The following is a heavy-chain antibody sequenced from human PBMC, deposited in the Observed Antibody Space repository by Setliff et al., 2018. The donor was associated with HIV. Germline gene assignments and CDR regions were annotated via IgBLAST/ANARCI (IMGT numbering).Heavy chain of an antibody. J-gene: IGHJ3*01. V-gene: IGHV4-61*08. D-gene: IGHD4-17*01. CDR1: RGSLSSGGYY. Sequence: SETLSLTCSVFRGSLSSGGYYWSWIRQPPGKGLEWIGSIYFTGSSDNNPSLKSRVTLSVDTSKHQFSLKLSSVTAADTAVYYCARVQMAYAAFDVWGQGTMVTVSS. CDR2: IYFTGSS. CDR3: ARVQMAYAAFDV.